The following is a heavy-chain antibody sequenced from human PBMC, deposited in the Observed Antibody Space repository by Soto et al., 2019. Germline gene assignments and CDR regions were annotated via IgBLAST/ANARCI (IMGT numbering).Heavy chain of an antibody. J-gene: IGHJ6*02. V-gene: IGHV3-30-3*01. CDR2: ISYDGSNK. CDR3: ARDIRRITMIVVVSEYYYYGMDV. CDR1: GFTFSSYA. Sequence: QVQLVESGGGVVQPGRSLRLSCAASGFTFSSYAMHWVRQAPGKGLEWVAVISYDGSNKYYADSVKGRFTISRDNSKNTLYLQMNNLRAEDTAVYYCARDIRRITMIVVVSEYYYYGMDVWGQGTTVTVSS. D-gene: IGHD3-22*01.